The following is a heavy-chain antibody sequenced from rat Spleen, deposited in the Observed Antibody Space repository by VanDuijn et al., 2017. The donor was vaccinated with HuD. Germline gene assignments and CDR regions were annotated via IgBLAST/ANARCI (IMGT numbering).Heavy chain of an antibody. Sequence: EVQLVESGGGLVQPGRSLKLSCAASGFTFSDYDMAWVRQAPTKGLEWVASISTSGGSIYYPDSVKGRFTISRDNAQNTLYLQMNSLRSEDTATYYCARRTMGIFDYWGQGVMVTVSS. J-gene: IGHJ2*01. CDR1: GFTFSDYD. CDR3: ARRTMGIFDY. CDR2: ISTSGGSI. D-gene: IGHD1-7*01. V-gene: IGHV5S13*01.